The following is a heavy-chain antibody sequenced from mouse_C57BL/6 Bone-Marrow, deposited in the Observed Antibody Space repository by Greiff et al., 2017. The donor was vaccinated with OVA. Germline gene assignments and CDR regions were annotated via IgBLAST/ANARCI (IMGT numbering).Heavy chain of an antibody. D-gene: IGHD1-1*01. Sequence: EVQLQQSGPELVKPGASVKIPCKASGYTFTDYNMDWVKQSHGKSLEWIGDINPNNGGTIYNQKFKGKATLTVDKSSSTAYMELRSLTSEDTAVYYCARPSYYYGSSLYAMDYWGQGTSVTVSS. CDR2: INPNNGGT. V-gene: IGHV1-18*01. CDR1: GYTFTDYN. CDR3: ARPSYYYGSSLYAMDY. J-gene: IGHJ4*01.